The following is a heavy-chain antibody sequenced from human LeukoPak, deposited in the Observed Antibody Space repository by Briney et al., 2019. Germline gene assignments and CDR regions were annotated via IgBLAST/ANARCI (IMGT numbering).Heavy chain of an antibody. CDR3: VSIYGCDY. Sequence: AGSLTLTCAASGFTFSSYGMHWLRQAPGKGLEWVAVISYDGSNKYYADSVKGRFTISTDNSKTTLYLQINSLRAEATDVYYGVSIYGCDYWGQGTLVTVSS. V-gene: IGHV3-30*03. CDR1: GFTFSSYG. D-gene: IGHD3-10*01. J-gene: IGHJ4*02. CDR2: ISYDGSNK.